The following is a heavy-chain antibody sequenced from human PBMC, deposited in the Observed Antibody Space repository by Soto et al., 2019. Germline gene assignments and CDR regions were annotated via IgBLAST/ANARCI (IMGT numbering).Heavy chain of an antibody. V-gene: IGHV5-51*01. CDR1: GYKFTTYW. CDR2: IYPDDSDS. Sequence: ESLKISCKGSGYKFTTYWIGWVRQMPGKGLEWMAIIYPDDSDSRYSPSFQGQVTISADKSISTAYLQWSSLKASDTAIYYCVATYGDYLDYWGQGTLVTVSS. CDR3: VATYGDYLDY. D-gene: IGHD4-17*01. J-gene: IGHJ4*02.